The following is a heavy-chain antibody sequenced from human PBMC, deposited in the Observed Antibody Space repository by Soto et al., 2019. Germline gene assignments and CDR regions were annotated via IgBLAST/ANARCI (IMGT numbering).Heavy chain of an antibody. CDR2: IIPVFGAA. J-gene: IGHJ3*01. CDR3: ARRAGTKILVLKYDALEI. V-gene: IGHV1-69*12. CDR1: GATLNSFINYG. Sequence: QVQLVQSGAEVKKPGSSVRVSCKASGATLNSFINYGITWVRQAPGQGLEYMGGIIPVFGAANHAQKFQVVVNISADESTMTVNMELSSLTSKDTAVYYCARRAGTKILVLKYDALEIGGQGTMVTVSS. D-gene: IGHD6-19*01.